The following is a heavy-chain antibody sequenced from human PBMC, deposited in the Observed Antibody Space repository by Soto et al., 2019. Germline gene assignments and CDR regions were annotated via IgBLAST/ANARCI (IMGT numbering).Heavy chain of an antibody. Sequence: EVQLLESGGGLVQPGGSLRLSCAASGFTFSSYAMSWVRQAPGKGLEWVSAISGSGGSTYYADSVKGRFTISRDNSKNTLYLQMNSLRAEDTAVYYCAKGYYYDSSGYYSTRRAEYFQHWGQGTLVTVSS. J-gene: IGHJ1*01. CDR3: AKGYYYDSSGYYSTRRAEYFQH. V-gene: IGHV3-23*01. D-gene: IGHD3-22*01. CDR1: GFTFSSYA. CDR2: ISGSGGST.